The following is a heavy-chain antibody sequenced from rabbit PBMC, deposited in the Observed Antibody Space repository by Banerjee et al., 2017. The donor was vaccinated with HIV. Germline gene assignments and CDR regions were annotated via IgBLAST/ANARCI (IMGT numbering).Heavy chain of an antibody. CDR1: GIDFTSYYY. Sequence: QEQLEESGGGLVKPEGSLTLTCKASGIDFTSYYYMCWVRQAPGKGLEWIACIYAGSSGSTYYASWAKGRFTISKPSSTTVTLQMTSLTASDTATYFCARVENAAYSMNLWGQGTLVTVS. D-gene: IGHD4-2*01. CDR2: IYAGSSGST. V-gene: IGHV1S45*01. CDR3: ARVENAAYSMNL. J-gene: IGHJ4*01.